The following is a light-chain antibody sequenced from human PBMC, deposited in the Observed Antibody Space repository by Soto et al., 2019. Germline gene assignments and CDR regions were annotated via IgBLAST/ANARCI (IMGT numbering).Light chain of an antibody. V-gene: IGLV1-40*01. J-gene: IGLJ1*01. Sequence: QSVLTQPPSVYGAPGQSVTISCTGSSSNIGAGYDVHWYQQFPGAAPKLLIYGNSNRPSGVPDRFSGSKSGTSASLAISGLLAEDEADYYCQSYDGSLYVFGSGTKVTVL. CDR1: SSNIGAGYD. CDR3: QSYDGSLYV. CDR2: GNS.